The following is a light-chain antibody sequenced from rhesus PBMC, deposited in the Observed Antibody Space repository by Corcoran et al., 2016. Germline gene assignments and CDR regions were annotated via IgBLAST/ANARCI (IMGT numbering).Light chain of an antibody. J-gene: IGKJ2*01. CDR2: GAS. CDR1: QSVSSY. Sequence: EIVMTQSPATLSLSPGERATLSCRASQSVSSYVAWYQQKPEQAPRLLIYGASSRATGIPDRFSGSVFGTDFTLTISSLEPEDFAVYYCQQYSNWYSFGQGTKVEIK. V-gene: IGKV3S9*01. CDR3: QQYSNWYS.